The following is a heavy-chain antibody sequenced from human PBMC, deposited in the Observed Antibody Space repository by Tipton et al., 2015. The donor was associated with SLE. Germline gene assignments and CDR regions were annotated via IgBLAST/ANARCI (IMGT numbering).Heavy chain of an antibody. V-gene: IGHV4-31*03. CDR2: IYYSWRG. D-gene: IGHD3-10*01. Sequence: TLSLTCTVSGGSISGGGFYWSWIRQHPERGLEWIGDIYYSWRGHYNPSLKSRLSISLDTSKNHFSLTLSSVTAADTALYYCARFHVKSYYEFDCWGQGTLVTVSS. CDR1: GGSISGGGFY. CDR3: ARFHVKSYYEFDC. J-gene: IGHJ4*02.